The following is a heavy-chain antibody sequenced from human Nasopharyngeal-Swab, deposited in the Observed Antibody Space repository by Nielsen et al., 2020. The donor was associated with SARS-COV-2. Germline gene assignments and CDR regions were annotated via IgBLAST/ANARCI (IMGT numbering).Heavy chain of an antibody. J-gene: IGHJ4*02. Sequence: GESLKISCAASGFTFSDYYMSWIRQAPGKGLEWVSYISSSGSTIYYADSVKGRFTISRDNAKNSLYLQMNSLRDEDTAVYYCARARYGSGSYSFDYWGQGTLVTVSS. CDR1: GFTFSDYY. CDR3: ARARYGSGSYSFDY. CDR2: ISSSGSTI. D-gene: IGHD3-10*01. V-gene: IGHV3-11*04.